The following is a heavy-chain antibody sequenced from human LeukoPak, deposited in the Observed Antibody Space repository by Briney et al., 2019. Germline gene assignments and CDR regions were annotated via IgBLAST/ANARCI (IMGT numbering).Heavy chain of an antibody. V-gene: IGHV5-51*01. J-gene: IGHJ4*02. CDR3: ARARSETGYRFFDY. CDR2: IYPGDSDT. D-gene: IGHD5-12*01. Sequence: GESLKISCKGSGYSFANYWITWVRQMPGKGLEWMGIIYPGDSDTRYSPSFQGQVTISVDKSISTAYLQWSSLKASDTAMYYCARARSETGYRFFDYWGQGTLVTVSS. CDR1: GYSFANYW.